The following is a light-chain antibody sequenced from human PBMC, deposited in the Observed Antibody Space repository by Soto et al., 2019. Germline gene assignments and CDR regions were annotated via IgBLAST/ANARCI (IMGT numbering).Light chain of an antibody. CDR3: QQRANLWT. V-gene: IGKV3-11*01. J-gene: IGKJ1*01. CDR1: QSVYSL. Sequence: EIVLTQSPATLSLSPGERATLSCRASQSVYSLLAWYQQKPGQAPRLLIYDAANRATGIPARFSGSGYGTDFTLTISSLEPEDFAVYYCQQRANLWTFGQGTSVHIK. CDR2: DAA.